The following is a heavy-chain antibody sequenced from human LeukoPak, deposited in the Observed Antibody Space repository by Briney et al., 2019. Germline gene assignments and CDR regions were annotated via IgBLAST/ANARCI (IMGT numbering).Heavy chain of an antibody. J-gene: IGHJ4*02. CDR3: ARVGSSWSKSFDY. CDR1: GGSISSSIYY. Sequence: SETLSLTCTVSGGSISSSIYYWGWIRQPPGKGLEWIGSIYYNANTYYNPSLKSRVTISVDTSKNQFSLKLSSVTAADTAVYYCARVGSSWSKSFDYWGQGTLVTVSS. D-gene: IGHD6-13*01. CDR2: IYYNANT. V-gene: IGHV4-39*07.